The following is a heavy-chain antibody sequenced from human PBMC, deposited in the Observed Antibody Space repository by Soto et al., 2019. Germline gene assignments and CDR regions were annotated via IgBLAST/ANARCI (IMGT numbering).Heavy chain of an antibody. CDR2: VSADNGNT. CDR3: ARDLALFIAAAGPQGDY. J-gene: IGHJ4*02. V-gene: IGHV1-18*01. D-gene: IGHD6-13*01. Sequence: QVQLVQSGAEVKKPGASVKVSCKASGYTFTSYGISWVRQAPGQGLEWMGWVSADNGNTNYAQKLQGRVTMTTDASTSTAYMELRRLRSDDTVVYYCARDLALFIAAAGPQGDYCGQGTLVTGSS. CDR1: GYTFTSYG.